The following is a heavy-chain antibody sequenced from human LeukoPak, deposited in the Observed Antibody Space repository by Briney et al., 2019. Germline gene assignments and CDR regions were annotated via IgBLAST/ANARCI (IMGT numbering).Heavy chain of an antibody. D-gene: IGHD3-9*01. Sequence: PGGSLRLSCAASGFTFSSYAMHWVRQAPGKGLEYVSAISSNGGSTYYANSVKGRFTISRDNSKNTLYLQMGSLRAEDMAVYYCARLAGYSEVDYWGQGTLVTVSP. J-gene: IGHJ4*02. CDR2: ISSNGGST. CDR1: GFTFSSYA. CDR3: ARLAGYSEVDY. V-gene: IGHV3-64*01.